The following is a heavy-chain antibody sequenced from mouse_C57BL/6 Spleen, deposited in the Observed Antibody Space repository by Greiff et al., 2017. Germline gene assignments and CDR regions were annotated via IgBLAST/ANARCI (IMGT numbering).Heavy chain of an antibody. Sequence: DVHLVESGEGLVKPGGSLKLSCAASGFTFSSYAMSWVRQTPEKRLEWVAYISSGGDYIYYADTVKGRFTISRDNARNTLYLQMSSLKSEDTAMYYCTREKDYYGSPWFAYWGQGTLVTVSA. J-gene: IGHJ3*01. CDR1: GFTFSSYA. CDR3: TREKDYYGSPWFAY. CDR2: ISSGGDYI. V-gene: IGHV5-9-1*02. D-gene: IGHD1-1*01.